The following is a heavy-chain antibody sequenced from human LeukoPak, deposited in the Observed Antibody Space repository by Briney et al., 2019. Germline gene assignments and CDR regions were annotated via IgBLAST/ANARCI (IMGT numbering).Heavy chain of an antibody. V-gene: IGHV1-24*01. CDR3: ARGGDVDTAMVLTPPAF. D-gene: IGHD5-18*01. CDR1: GYTLTELS. J-gene: IGHJ4*02. CDR2: FDPEDGET. Sequence: ASVKVSCKVSGYTLTELSMHWVRQAPGKGLEWMGGFDPEDGETIYAQKFQGRVTMTEDTSTDTAYMELSSLRSEDTAVYYCARGGDVDTAMVLTPPAFWGQGTLVTVSS.